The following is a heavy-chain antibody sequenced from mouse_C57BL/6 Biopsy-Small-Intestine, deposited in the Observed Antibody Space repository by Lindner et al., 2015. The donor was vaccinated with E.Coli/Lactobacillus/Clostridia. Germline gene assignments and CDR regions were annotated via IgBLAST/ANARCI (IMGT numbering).Heavy chain of an antibody. Sequence: VQLQESGGGLVKPGGSLKLSCAASGFTFSDYGMHWVRQAPEKGLEWVAYISSGSSTIYYADTVKGRFTISRDNAKNTLFLQMTSLRSEDTAMYYCARRNYDSFAMGYWGQGTSVTVSS. CDR1: GFTFSDYG. J-gene: IGHJ4*01. CDR3: ARRNYDSFAMGY. V-gene: IGHV5-17*01. CDR2: ISSGSSTI. D-gene: IGHD2-4*01.